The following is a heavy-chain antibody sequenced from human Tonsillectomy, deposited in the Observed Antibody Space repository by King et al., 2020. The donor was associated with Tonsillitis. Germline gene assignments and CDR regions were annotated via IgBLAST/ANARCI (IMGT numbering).Heavy chain of an antibody. Sequence: VQLQESGPGLVKPSETLSLTCTVSGGSISSYYWSWIRQPPGKGLEWIGYIYYSGSTKYNPSLKSRVTISVDTSKNQFSLKLTSVTAAATAVYYCARLTVVVHSYGHIDYWRQGTLVTVSS. CDR2: IYYSGST. CDR3: ARLTVVVHSYGHIDY. D-gene: IGHD5-18*01. CDR1: GGSISSYY. V-gene: IGHV4-59*08. J-gene: IGHJ4*02.